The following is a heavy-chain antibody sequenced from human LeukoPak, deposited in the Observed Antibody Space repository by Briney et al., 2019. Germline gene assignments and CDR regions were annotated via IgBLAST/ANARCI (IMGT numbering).Heavy chain of an antibody. CDR1: GFTFSSYA. Sequence: GGSRRLSCAASGFTFSSYAMSWVRQAPGKGLEWVSAISGSGGSTYYADSVKGRFTISRDNSKNTLYLQMNSLRAEDTAVYYCARDDPEGYYFDYWGQGTLVTVSS. CDR2: ISGSGGST. J-gene: IGHJ4*02. CDR3: ARDDPEGYYFDY. V-gene: IGHV3-23*01. D-gene: IGHD1-14*01.